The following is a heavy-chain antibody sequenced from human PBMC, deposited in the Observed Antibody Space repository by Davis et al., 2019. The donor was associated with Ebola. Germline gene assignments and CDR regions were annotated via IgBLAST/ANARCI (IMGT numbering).Heavy chain of an antibody. J-gene: IGHJ4*02. V-gene: IGHV4-34*01. CDR1: GGSFSYYY. D-gene: IGHD6-6*01. Sequence: MPGGSLRLSCAVYGGSFSYYYWNWIRQPPGKGLEWIGEINHSGSTNYNPSLKSRVTISVDTSKKQFSLKLSSVTAADTAVYYCARRSNSPFDYWGQGTPVTVSS. CDR2: INHSGST. CDR3: ARRSNSPFDY.